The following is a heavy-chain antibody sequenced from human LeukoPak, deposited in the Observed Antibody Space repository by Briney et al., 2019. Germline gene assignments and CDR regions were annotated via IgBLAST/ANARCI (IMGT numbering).Heavy chain of an antibody. Sequence: ASVKVSCKASGYTFTGYYMHWVRQAPGQGLEWMGWISAYNGNTNYAQKLQGRVTMTTDTSTSTAYMKLRSLRSDDTAVYYCARDAVGATRWFDPWGQGTLVTVSS. CDR1: GYTFTGYY. CDR2: ISAYNGNT. J-gene: IGHJ5*02. CDR3: ARDAVGATRWFDP. D-gene: IGHD1-26*01. V-gene: IGHV1-18*04.